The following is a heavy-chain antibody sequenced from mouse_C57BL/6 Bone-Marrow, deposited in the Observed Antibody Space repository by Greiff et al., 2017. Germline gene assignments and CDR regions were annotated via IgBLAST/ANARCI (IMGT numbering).Heavy chain of an antibody. Sequence: QVQLQQPGAELVKPGASVKLSCKATGYTFTGYWIEWVKQRPGHGLEWIGEILPGSGSTNYNEKFKGKATFTADTSSNTAYMQLSSLTTEDSAIYYCAGGGYSYDYAMDYWGQGTSVTVSS. V-gene: IGHV1-9*01. J-gene: IGHJ4*01. D-gene: IGHD2-12*01. CDR3: AGGGYSYDYAMDY. CDR1: GYTFTGYW. CDR2: ILPGSGST.